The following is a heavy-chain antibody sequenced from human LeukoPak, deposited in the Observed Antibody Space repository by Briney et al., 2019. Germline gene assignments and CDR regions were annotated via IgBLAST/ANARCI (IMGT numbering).Heavy chain of an antibody. D-gene: IGHD6-6*01. CDR3: ARGMAARHTPDIFHI. CDR1: GGSIHNYY. J-gene: IGHJ3*02. V-gene: IGHV4-59*08. Sequence: SETLSLTCTVSGGSIHNYYWSWLRQPPGKGLEWIGYIYHSGSTIYNPSLKSRVTISIDTSRNQFSLKLSSVTAADTAIYYCARGMAARHTPDIFHIWGQGTMVTVSS. CDR2: IYHSGST.